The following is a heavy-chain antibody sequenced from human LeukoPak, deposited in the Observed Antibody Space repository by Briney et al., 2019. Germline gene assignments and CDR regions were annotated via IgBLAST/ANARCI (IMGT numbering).Heavy chain of an antibody. Sequence: PSETLSLTCTVSGGSISSGDYYWTWIRQPPGKGLEWIGYIYYSGSTYSNPSLKSRVTISVDTSKNQFSLKVSSVTAADTAVYYCARSNDYGGNPLGYWGQGTQVTVSS. V-gene: IGHV4-30-4*08. CDR2: IYYSGST. CDR1: GGSISSGDYY. J-gene: IGHJ4*02. CDR3: ARSNDYGGNPLGY. D-gene: IGHD4-23*01.